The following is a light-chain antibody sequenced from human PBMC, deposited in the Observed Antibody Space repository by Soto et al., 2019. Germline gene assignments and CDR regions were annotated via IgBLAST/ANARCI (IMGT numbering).Light chain of an antibody. V-gene: IGKV1D-12*01. CDR3: QQANSSPFT. CDR1: QSVNSW. CDR2: GSS. J-gene: IGKJ3*01. Sequence: QMTQSPSSVSASVGDSVTITCRANQSVNSWLAWFQQKPGKAPKLLIYGSSNLETGVPARFSGSGSETEFTLTINNLQPEDFATYYCQQANSSPFTFGPGTKVDIK.